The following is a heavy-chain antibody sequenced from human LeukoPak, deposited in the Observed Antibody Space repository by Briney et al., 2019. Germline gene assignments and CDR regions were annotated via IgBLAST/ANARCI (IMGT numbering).Heavy chain of an antibody. CDR3: ARQWNNDY. CDR2: IYYSGST. CDR1: GGSISSSSYY. D-gene: IGHD1-1*01. V-gene: IGHV4-39*01. Sequence: PSETLSLTCTVSGGSISSSSYYWGWIRQPPGKGLEWIGSIYYSGSTYYNPSLKSRVTISVDTSKNQFSLKLSSVTAADTAAYYCARQWNNDYWGQGTLVTVSS. J-gene: IGHJ4*02.